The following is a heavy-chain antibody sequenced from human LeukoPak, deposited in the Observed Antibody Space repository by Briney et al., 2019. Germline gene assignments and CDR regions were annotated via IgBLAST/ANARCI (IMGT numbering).Heavy chain of an antibody. CDR3: ARDSDSSGWYEGMEY. V-gene: IGHV3-30-3*01. D-gene: IGHD6-19*01. CDR2: ISYDGSNK. CDR1: GFTFSSYA. Sequence: GGSLRLSCAASGFTFSSYAMHWVRQAPGKGLEWVAVISYDGSNKYYTDSVKGRFTVSRDNSKNTLYLQMNSLRAEDRAVYYCARDSDSSGWYEGMEYWGQGTLVTVSS. J-gene: IGHJ4*02.